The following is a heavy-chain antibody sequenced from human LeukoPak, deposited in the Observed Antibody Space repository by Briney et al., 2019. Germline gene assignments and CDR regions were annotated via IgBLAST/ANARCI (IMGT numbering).Heavy chain of an antibody. CDR3: AGRRSSGWYAY. V-gene: IGHV3-53*01. D-gene: IGHD6-19*01. CDR2: IYDSGTT. J-gene: IGHJ4*02. Sequence: GGSLRLSCATSGFTVSSNYMSWVRQAPGKGLEWVSVIYDSGTTYYADSVKGRFLIFRDASKDTVDLQMNSLRVEDTAVYYCAGRRSSGWYAYWGQGTLVTVSS. CDR1: GFTVSSNY.